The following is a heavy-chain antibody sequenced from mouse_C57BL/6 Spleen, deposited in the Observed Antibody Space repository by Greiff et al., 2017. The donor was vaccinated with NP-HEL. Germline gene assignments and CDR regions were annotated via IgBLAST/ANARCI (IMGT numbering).Heavy chain of an antibody. V-gene: IGHV5-17*01. D-gene: IGHD1-1*01. CDR1: GFTFSDYG. Sequence: EVHLVESGGGLVKPGGSLKLSCAASGFTFSDYGMHWVRQSPEKGLEWVAYISSGSSTIYYADTVKGRFTISRDNAKNTLFLQMTSLRSEDTAMYYCARDYYGPYAMDYWGQGTSVTVSS. CDR3: ARDYYGPYAMDY. CDR2: ISSGSSTI. J-gene: IGHJ4*01.